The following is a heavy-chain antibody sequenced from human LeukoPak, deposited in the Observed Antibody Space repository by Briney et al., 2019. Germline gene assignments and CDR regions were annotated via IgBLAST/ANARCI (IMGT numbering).Heavy chain of an antibody. D-gene: IGHD3-10*01. CDR2: IWYDGTIK. CDR3: AREHYHGSGSYKVNWFDP. CDR1: GFTFSSYG. J-gene: IGHJ5*02. Sequence: PGGSLRLSCAASGFTFSSYGMHWVRQAPGKGLEWVALIWYDGTIKYYADSVKGRFTISRDNSKNTLSLQMNSLRAEDTAVYYCAREHYHGSGSYKVNWFDPWGQGTLVTVSS. V-gene: IGHV3-33*01.